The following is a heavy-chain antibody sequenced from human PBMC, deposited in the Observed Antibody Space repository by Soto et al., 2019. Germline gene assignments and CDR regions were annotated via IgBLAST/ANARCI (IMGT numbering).Heavy chain of an antibody. V-gene: IGHV1-69*13. J-gene: IGHJ4*02. D-gene: IGHD6-25*01. CDR2: IIPIFGTA. CDR1: GVALSSNA. CDR3: ARVAAARDY. Sequence: SVKVSWKASGVALSSNAMSWVRQAPGQGLEWMGGIIPIFGTANYAQKFQGRVTITADESTSTAYMELSSLRSEDTAVYYCARVAAARDYWGQGTLVTVSS.